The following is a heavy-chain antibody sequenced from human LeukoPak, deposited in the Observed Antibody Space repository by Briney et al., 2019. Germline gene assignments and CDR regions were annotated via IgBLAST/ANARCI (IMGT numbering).Heavy chain of an antibody. V-gene: IGHV3-23*01. Sequence: GASLRLSCAASGFTFNNFAMSWVRQAPGKGLEWVSGISGSGGNTHYADSVKGRFTISRDNSENTLYLQMNSLRAEDTAVYYCAKGLRGSSYDYWGQGTLVTVSS. CDR2: ISGSGGNT. CDR3: AKGLRGSSYDY. J-gene: IGHJ4*02. CDR1: GFTFNNFA. D-gene: IGHD6-13*01.